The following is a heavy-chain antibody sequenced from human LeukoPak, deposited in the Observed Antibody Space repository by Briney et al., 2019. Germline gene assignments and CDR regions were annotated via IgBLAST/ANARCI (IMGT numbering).Heavy chain of an antibody. CDR2: ISSSSSYI. Sequence: GGSLRLSCAASGFTFSSYSMNWVRQAPGKGPEWVSSISSSSSYIYYADSVKGRFTISRDNAKNSLYLQMNSLRAEDTAVYYCARSFRYSGSYGIGFDYWGQGTLVTVSS. J-gene: IGHJ4*02. D-gene: IGHD1-26*01. V-gene: IGHV3-21*01. CDR1: GFTFSSYS. CDR3: ARSFRYSGSYGIGFDY.